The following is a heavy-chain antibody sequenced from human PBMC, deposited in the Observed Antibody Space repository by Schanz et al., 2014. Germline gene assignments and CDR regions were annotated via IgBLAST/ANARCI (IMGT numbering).Heavy chain of an antibody. J-gene: IGHJ4*02. CDR3: ARARYTGYDCSGY. CDR2: INPNSGGT. CDR1: GYTFTNYG. D-gene: IGHD5-12*01. V-gene: IGHV1-2*06. Sequence: QVRLVQSGAELKMPGATVKVFCETSGYTFTNYGVSWVRQAPGQGLEYMGRINPNSGGTNFAQKFQGRVTLTSDTSISTAFMELSGLTSDDTATYFCARARYTGYDCSGYWGQGTLLIVSS.